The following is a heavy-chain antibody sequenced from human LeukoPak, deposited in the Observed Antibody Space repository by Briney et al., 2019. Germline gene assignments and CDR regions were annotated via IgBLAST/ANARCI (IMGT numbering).Heavy chain of an antibody. CDR2: ISSSGGNT. D-gene: IGHD5-18*01. Sequence: PGGSLRLSCAASGFTFSSYGMSWGRQAPGKGLEWVSVISSSGGNTFYADSVKGRFTISRDNSKNTLYLQMNSLRAEDTAIYYCSKGGYSYGYFDYWGQGILVTVSS. CDR3: SKGGYSYGYFDY. J-gene: IGHJ4*02. CDR1: GFTFSSYG. V-gene: IGHV3-23*01.